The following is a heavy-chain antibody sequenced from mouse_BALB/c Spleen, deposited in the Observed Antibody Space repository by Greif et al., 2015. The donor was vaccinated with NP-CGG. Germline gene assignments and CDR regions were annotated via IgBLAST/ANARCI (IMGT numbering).Heavy chain of an antibody. Sequence: EVQLVESGGGLVQPGGSLRLSCATSGFTFTDYYMSWVRQPPGKALEWLGFIRNKANGYTTEYSASVKGRFTISRDNSQSILYLQMNTLRAEYSATYYCARDYYGSSYCYFDVWGAGTTVTVSS. V-gene: IGHV7-3*02. CDR1: GFTFTDYY. CDR3: ARDYYGSSYCYFDV. CDR2: IRNKANGYTT. J-gene: IGHJ1*01. D-gene: IGHD1-1*01.